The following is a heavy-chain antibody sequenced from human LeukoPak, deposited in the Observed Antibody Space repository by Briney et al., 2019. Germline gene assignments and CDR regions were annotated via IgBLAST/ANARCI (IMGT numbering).Heavy chain of an antibody. V-gene: IGHV3-66*02. CDR1: GFTVSSNY. J-gene: IGHJ3*02. D-gene: IGHD2-21*02. CDR2: IYSGGST. CDR3: ARGADSYCGGDCYIDAFDI. Sequence: PGGSLRLSCAASGFTVSSNYMSWVRQAPGKGLEWVSVIYSGGSTYYADSVKDRFTISRDNSKNTLYLQMNSLRAEDTAVYYCARGADSYCGGDCYIDAFDIWGQGTMVTVSS.